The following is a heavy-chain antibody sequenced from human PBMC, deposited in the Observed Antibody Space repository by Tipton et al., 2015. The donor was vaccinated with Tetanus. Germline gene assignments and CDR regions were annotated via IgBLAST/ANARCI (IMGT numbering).Heavy chain of an antibody. CDR3: ARGGSDWSWYLQH. CDR2: INQSGST. Sequence: TLSLTCAVFGRTFSDHYWSWIRQPPGKGPEWIGEINQSGSTRYNPSLESRITMSVDTSKKQIFLELKSVSAADTAVYYCARGGSDWSWYLQHWGQGTLVTVSS. CDR1: GRTFSDHY. D-gene: IGHD6-19*01. V-gene: IGHV4-34*01. J-gene: IGHJ1*01.